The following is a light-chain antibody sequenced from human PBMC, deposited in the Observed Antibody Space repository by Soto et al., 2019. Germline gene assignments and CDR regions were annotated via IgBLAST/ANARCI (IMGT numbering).Light chain of an antibody. V-gene: IGKV3-11*02. J-gene: IGKJ4*01. CDR3: QQHSNRPPT. CDR2: DSS. CDR1: PSVSSF. Sequence: EIVSTQSPATLSLSPGERATLSCRACPSVSSFVAWYQQKPGQAPRLLIYDSSNRATGIPARCSGSGSARDYTLTIGSLETEEFEVDYCQQHSNRPPTFGGGTWVEIK.